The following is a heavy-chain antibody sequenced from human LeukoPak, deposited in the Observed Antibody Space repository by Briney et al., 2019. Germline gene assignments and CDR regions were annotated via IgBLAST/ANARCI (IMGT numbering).Heavy chain of an antibody. CDR2: IKQDGSET. D-gene: IGHD3-3*01. J-gene: IGHJ4*02. CDR3: ARDRRITIFGVVVV. CDR1: GFTFSSFW. Sequence: PGGSLRLSCAASGFTFSSFWMTWVRQTPGKGLEWVASIKQDGSETYYVDSVKGRFTISRDNAKNSLYLQMNSLRAEDTAVYYCARDRRITIFGVVVVWGLGTLVTVSS. V-gene: IGHV3-7*01.